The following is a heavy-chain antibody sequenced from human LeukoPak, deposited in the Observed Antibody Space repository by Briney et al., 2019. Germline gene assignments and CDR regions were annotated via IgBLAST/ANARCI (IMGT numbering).Heavy chain of an antibody. V-gene: IGHV1-2*02. CDR2: INPNSGGT. J-gene: IGHJ4*02. CDR3: ARDTYSYCSDY. CDR1: GYTFTGYY. D-gene: IGHD5-18*01. Sequence: GASVKVSCKASGYTFTGYYMQWVGQAPGHGLEGMGWINPNSGGTNYAQKFQGRVTMTRDTSISTAYMELSRLRSDDTAVYYCARDTYSYCSDYWGQATLVTVSS.